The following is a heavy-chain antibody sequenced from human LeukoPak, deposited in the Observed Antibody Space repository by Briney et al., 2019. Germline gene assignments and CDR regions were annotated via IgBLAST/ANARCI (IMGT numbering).Heavy chain of an antibody. D-gene: IGHD1-1*01. J-gene: IGHJ5*01. V-gene: IGHV6-1*01. CDR2: TYYRSKWYN. Sequence: SQTLSLTCAIPGDSVSSNSATWNWTRQSPPRGLEWLGRTYYRSKWYNDFADSVKSRITINPDTSKNQFSLQLTSVTPEDTAVYYCASSRLERLLYWFDSWGQGTLVTVSS. CDR1: GDSVSSNSAT. CDR3: ASSRLERLLYWFDS.